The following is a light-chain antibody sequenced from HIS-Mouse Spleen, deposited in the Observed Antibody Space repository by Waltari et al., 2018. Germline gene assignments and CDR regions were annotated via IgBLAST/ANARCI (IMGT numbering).Light chain of an antibody. CDR2: GAS. V-gene: IGKV3-15*01. CDR1: QSVSSN. Sequence: EIVMTQSPATLSVSPGERATLSCRASQSVSSNLAWYQQKPGQAPRLLIYGASTRATGIPARFSGNGSGKEFTLTISSMQSEDFAVYYCQQYNNWPLTFGPGTKVDIK. CDR3: QQYNNWPLT. J-gene: IGKJ3*01.